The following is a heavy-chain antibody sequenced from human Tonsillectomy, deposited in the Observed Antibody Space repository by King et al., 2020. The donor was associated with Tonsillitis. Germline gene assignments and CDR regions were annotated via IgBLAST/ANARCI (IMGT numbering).Heavy chain of an antibody. CDR1: GFTFSSYG. CDR2: ISFDGNDK. V-gene: IGHV3-30*18. Sequence: VQLVESGGGVVQPGRSLRLSCAASGFTFSSYGMHWVRQAPGKGLEWVAFISFDGNDKFYADSVKGRFTISRDNSKNTLHLQMNSLRVEDTAVYYCAKVLSYYDSSGYLDYWGQGTLVTVSS. D-gene: IGHD3-22*01. CDR3: AKVLSYYDSSGYLDY. J-gene: IGHJ4*02.